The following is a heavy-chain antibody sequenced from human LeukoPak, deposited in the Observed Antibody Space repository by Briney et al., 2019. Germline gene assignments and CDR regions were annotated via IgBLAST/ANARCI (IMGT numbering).Heavy chain of an antibody. CDR2: VSGSGDST. J-gene: IGHJ4*02. V-gene: IGHV3-23*01. D-gene: IGHD2-15*01. CDR3: AKDLRVVALYYFDC. CDR1: GFTFSSYA. Sequence: PGGSLRLSCAASGFTFSSYAMSWVRQAPGKGLEWVSGVSGSGDSTYYADSVKGRFTISRDNSKNTLYLQMNSLRAEDTAVYYCAKDLRVVALYYFDCWGQGTLVTVSS.